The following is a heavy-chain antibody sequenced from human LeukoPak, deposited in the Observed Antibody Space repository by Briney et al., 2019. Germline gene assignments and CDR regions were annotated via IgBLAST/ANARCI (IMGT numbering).Heavy chain of an antibody. Sequence: PSETLSLTCAVYGGSFSGYYWGWIRQPPGKGLEWIGSIYYSGSTYYNPSLKSRVTISVDTSKNQFSLKLSSVTAADTAVYYCARGDITMVRGVMGNWFDPWGQGTLVTVSS. CDR1: GGSFSGYY. CDR2: IYYSGST. J-gene: IGHJ5*02. V-gene: IGHV4-34*01. CDR3: ARGDITMVRGVMGNWFDP. D-gene: IGHD3-10*01.